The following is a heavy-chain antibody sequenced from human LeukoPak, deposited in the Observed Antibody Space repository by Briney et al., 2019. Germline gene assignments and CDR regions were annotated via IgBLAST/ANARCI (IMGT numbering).Heavy chain of an antibody. J-gene: IGHJ4*02. CDR3: AKNREVLLWFGELSG. CDR1: GFTFDDYA. Sequence: GRSLRLSCAASGFTFDDYAMHWVRQAPGKGLEWVSGISWNSGSIGYADSVKGRFTISRDNAKNSLYLQMNSLRAEDTALYYCAKNREVLLWFGELSGWGQGTLVTVSS. D-gene: IGHD3-10*01. CDR2: ISWNSGSI. V-gene: IGHV3-9*01.